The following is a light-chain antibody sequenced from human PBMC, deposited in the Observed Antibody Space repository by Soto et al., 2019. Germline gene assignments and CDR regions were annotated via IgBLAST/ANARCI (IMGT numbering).Light chain of an antibody. J-gene: IGLJ2*01. CDR1: NGHSSYA. V-gene: IGLV4-69*01. CDR3: QTWGSGIRVV. Sequence: QLVLTQSPSASASLGASVKLTCTLSNGHSSYAIAWHQQQPEKGPRYLMKLNSDGSHSKGDGIPDRFSGSSSGAERYLTISSLQSEDEADYYCQTWGSGIRVVFGGGTKLTVL. CDR2: LNSDGSH.